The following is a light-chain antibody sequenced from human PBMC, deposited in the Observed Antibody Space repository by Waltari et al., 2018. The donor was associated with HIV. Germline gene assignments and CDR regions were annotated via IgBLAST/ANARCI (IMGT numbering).Light chain of an antibody. J-gene: IGLJ3*02. V-gene: IGLV2-8*01. CDR1: SSDVGGYNY. Sequence: QSALTQPPSASGSPGQSVTISCTGTSSDVGGYNYVSWYQQHPGKAPKLMIYEVNKRPSWVPDRFSGSKSGNTASLTVSGLQAEDEADYYCSSYVGNNNWVFGGGTKLTVL. CDR3: SSYVGNNNWV. CDR2: EVN.